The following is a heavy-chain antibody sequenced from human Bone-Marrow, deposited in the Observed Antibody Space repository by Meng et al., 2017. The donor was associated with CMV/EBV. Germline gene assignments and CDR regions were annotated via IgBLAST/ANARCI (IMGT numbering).Heavy chain of an antibody. Sequence: GSLRLSCTVSGGSISSSSYYWGWIRQPPGKGLEWIGEIYHSGSTNYNPSLKSRVTISVDKSKNQFSLKLSSVTAADTAVYYCARYTAAQFDYWGQGTLVTVSS. CDR2: IYHSGST. CDR1: GGSISSSSYY. D-gene: IGHD2-2*01. V-gene: IGHV4-39*07. CDR3: ARYTAAQFDY. J-gene: IGHJ4*02.